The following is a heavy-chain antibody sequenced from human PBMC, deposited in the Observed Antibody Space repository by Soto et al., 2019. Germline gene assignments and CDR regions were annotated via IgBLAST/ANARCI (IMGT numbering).Heavy chain of an antibody. CDR2: ISYDGSNK. J-gene: IGHJ4*02. CDR1: GFTFSNYG. D-gene: IGHD2-15*01. V-gene: IGHV3-30*18. Sequence: QVQLVESGGGVVQPGRSLRLSCAASGFTFSNYGMHWVRQAPGKGLEWVALISYDGSNKYYADSVKGRFTISRDNFKNTLYLQMNSLRVEDTAVYYCAKGEGYAEEVVYWGRGTLVTVSS. CDR3: AKGEGYAEEVVY.